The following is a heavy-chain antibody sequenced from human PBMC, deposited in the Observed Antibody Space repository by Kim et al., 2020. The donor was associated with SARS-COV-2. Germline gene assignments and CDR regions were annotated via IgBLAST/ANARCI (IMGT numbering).Heavy chain of an antibody. D-gene: IGHD3-9*01. Sequence: GGSLRLSCAASGFTFSSYAMHWVRQAPGKGLEWVAVISYDGSNKYYADSVKGRFTISRDNSKNTLYLQMNSLRAEDTAVYYCARDGPGEPDYDILTGYYRWYYYYGMDVWGQGTTVTVSS. J-gene: IGHJ6*02. CDR1: GFTFSSYA. CDR3: ARDGPGEPDYDILTGYYRWYYYYGMDV. V-gene: IGHV3-30*04. CDR2: ISYDGSNK.